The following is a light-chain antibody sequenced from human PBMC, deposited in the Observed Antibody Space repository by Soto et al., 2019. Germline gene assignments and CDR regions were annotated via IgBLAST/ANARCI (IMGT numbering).Light chain of an antibody. V-gene: IGKV1-33*01. CDR1: QSISSY. J-gene: IGKJ5*01. CDR3: QQYENLPT. CDR2: DAS. Sequence: IQLTQSPSSLSASVGDRVTITCRASQSISSYLNWYQQKPGKAPKLLIYDASNLEAGVPSRFRGSGSGTDFTFTISRLQPEDIAAYYCQQYENLPTFGQGTRLEIK.